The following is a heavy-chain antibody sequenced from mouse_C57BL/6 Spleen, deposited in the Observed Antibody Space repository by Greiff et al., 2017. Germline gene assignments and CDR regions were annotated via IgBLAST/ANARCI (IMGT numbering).Heavy chain of an antibody. V-gene: IGHV14-1*01. J-gene: IGHJ2*01. CDR3: TGQGYYFDY. CDR1: GFNIKDYY. CDR2: IDPEDGDT. Sequence: EVQLQESGAELVRPGASVKLSCTASGFNIKDYYMHWVKQRPEQGLEWIGRIDPEDGDTEYAPKFQGKATMTADPSSNTAYLQLSSLTSEDTAVYYCTGQGYYFDYWGQGTTLTVSS.